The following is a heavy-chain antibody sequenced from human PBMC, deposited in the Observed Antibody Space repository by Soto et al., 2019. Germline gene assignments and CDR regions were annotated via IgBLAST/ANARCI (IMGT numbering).Heavy chain of an antibody. CDR2: ISAYNGNT. J-gene: IGHJ4*02. D-gene: IGHD2-15*01. Sequence: QVQLVQSGAEVKKPGASVKVSCKASGYTFTSYGISWVRQAPGQGLEWMGWISAYNGNTNYAQKLQGRVTMTTDTSTSTAYMELRSLRSDDTAVYYCARVYCSGGSCYRSGYFDYWGQGTLVTVSS. CDR3: ARVYCSGGSCYRSGYFDY. CDR1: GYTFTSYG. V-gene: IGHV1-18*01.